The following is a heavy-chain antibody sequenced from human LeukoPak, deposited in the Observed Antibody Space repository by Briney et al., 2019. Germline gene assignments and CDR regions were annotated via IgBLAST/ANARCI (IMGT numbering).Heavy chain of an antibody. D-gene: IGHD5-18*01. CDR1: AGSFSGYY. CDR2: IYYSGIT. V-gene: IGHV4-39*01. Sequence: PSETLSLTCAVYAGSFSGYYWGWIRQPPGKGLEWIGSIYYSGITYYSPSLKSGVTISVDTSKNQFSLSLSSVTAADTAVFYCARHDSLQYNYGRGYFDYWGQGTLVTVSS. J-gene: IGHJ4*02. CDR3: ARHDSLQYNYGRGYFDY.